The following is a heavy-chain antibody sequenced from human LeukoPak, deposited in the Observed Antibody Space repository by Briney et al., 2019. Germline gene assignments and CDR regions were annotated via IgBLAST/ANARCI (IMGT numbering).Heavy chain of an antibody. Sequence: PSETLSLTCTVSGGSISSYYWSWIRQPPGKGLEWIGYIYYSGSTNYNPSPKSRVTISVDTSKNQFSLKLSSVTAADTAVYYCARTHNYYYYGMDVWGQGTTVTVSS. CDR3: ARTHNYYYYGMDV. CDR2: IYYSGST. CDR1: GGSISSYY. J-gene: IGHJ6*02. V-gene: IGHV4-59*01.